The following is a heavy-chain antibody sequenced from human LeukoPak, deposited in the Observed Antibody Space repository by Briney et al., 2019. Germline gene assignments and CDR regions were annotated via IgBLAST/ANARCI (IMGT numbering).Heavy chain of an antibody. CDR2: IGTAGDT. V-gene: IGHV3-13*01. J-gene: IGHJ6*02. Sequence: GGSLRLSCAASGFTFSSYDMHWVRQATGKGLGWVSAIGTAGDTYYPGSVKGRFTISRENAKNSLYLQMNSLRAGDTAVYYCAEKHYYDSSGTYTYYYGMDVWGQGTTVAVSS. D-gene: IGHD3-22*01. CDR3: AEKHYYDSSGTYTYYYGMDV. CDR1: GFTFSSYD.